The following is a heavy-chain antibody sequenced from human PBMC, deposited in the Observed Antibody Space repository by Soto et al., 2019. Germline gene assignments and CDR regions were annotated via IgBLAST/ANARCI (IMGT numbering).Heavy chain of an antibody. V-gene: IGHV4-61*01. CDR1: GGSVSSGTYY. Sequence: PSETLSLTCIVSGGSVSSGTYYWSWIRHPPGKGLEWIGYINYSGSTNYNPSLKSRVTISADKSKNQFSLKLRSVTAADTAGYYRARAGGSWFEPWGQGTLVTVSS. CDR3: ARAGGSWFEP. D-gene: IGHD3-10*01. CDR2: INYSGST. J-gene: IGHJ5*02.